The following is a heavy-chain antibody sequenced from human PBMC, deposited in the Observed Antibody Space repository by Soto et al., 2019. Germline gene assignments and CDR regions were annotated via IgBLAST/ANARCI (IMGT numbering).Heavy chain of an antibody. V-gene: IGHV4-61*01. Sequence: PSETLSLTCTVSGGSVSSDSYYWSWIRQPPGKGLEWIGFIYYSGTTNYNPSLKSRVMISLDTSKNQFSLKLSSVTAADTAIYYCERGPPPNWFDPWGQGTLVTVSS. J-gene: IGHJ5*02. CDR3: ERGPPPNWFDP. CDR1: GGSVSSDSYY. CDR2: IYYSGTT.